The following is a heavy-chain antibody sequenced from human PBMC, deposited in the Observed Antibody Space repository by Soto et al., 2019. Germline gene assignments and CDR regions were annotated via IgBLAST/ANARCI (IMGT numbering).Heavy chain of an antibody. CDR1: GFTFSNAW. CDR2: INSKTDGGTT. V-gene: IGHV3-15*07. CDR3: TSEDIVATCDY. Sequence: EVQLVESGGGLVKPGGSLRLSCAASGFTFSNAWMNWVRQAPGKGLEWVGGINSKTDGGTTDYAAPVKGRFTISRDDSKTTLYLQMNSLKTEDTAVYYCTSEDIVATCDYWGQGTLVTVSS. J-gene: IGHJ4*02. D-gene: IGHD5-12*01.